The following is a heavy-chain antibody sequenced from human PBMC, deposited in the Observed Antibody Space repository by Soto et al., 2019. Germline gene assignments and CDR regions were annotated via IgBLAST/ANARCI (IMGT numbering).Heavy chain of an antibody. CDR3: NTSSLGGDF. CDR2: IKTKPDDGTI. Sequence: GGSLRLSCAASGLIFSDVWMTWVRQATGKRLEWVGRIKTKPDDGTIDYAAPVRGRVTLSRDDSKSTLYLLMTSLTPDDTGVYYCNTSSLGGDFGGPGTLVTVSS. CDR1: GLIFSDVW. V-gene: IGHV3-15*01. D-gene: IGHD2-2*01. J-gene: IGHJ4*02.